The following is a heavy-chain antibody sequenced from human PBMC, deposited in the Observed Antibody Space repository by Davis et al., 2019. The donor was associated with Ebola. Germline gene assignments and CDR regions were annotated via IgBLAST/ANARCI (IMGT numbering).Heavy chain of an antibody. CDR1: GFIFRSYV. Sequence: GGSLRLSCATSGFIFRSYVMSWVRQAPGKGLEWVSTLGLSADTYYADSVKGRFTISIDNSKNTLHLQMNSLRVEDTAIYYCAKDTSNVWFDVWGQGTMVTVSS. CDR3: AKDTSNVWFDV. V-gene: IGHV3-23*01. CDR2: LGLSADT. D-gene: IGHD6-19*01. J-gene: IGHJ3*01.